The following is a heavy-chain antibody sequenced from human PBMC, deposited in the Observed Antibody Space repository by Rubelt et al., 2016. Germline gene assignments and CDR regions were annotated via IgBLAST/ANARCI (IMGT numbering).Heavy chain of an antibody. V-gene: IGHV1-2*02. CDR3: ARFAIGGHSSGYRFDY. CDR2: INPNSGGT. D-gene: IGHD3-22*01. Sequence: QVQLVQSGAEVKKPGASVKVSCKASGYTFTGYYMHWVRQAPGQGLEWMGWINPNSGGTNYAQKLQGRVTMTRDTSFSTAYRGRSRLGADDTAVYYCARFAIGGHSSGYRFDYWGQGTLVTVSS. CDR1: GYTFTGYY. J-gene: IGHJ4*02.